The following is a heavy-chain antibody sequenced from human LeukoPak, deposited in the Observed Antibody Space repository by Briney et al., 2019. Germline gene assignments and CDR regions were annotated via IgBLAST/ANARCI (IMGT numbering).Heavy chain of an antibody. CDR3: ATDSQYSSSSFDY. J-gene: IGHJ4*02. D-gene: IGHD6-13*01. Sequence: ASVKVSCKVSGYTLTELSMQWVRQAPGKGLEWMGGFDPEDGETIYAQKFQGRVTMTEDTSTDTAYMELSSLRSEDTAVYYCATDSQYSSSSFDYWGQGTLVTVSS. V-gene: IGHV1-24*01. CDR1: GYTLTELS. CDR2: FDPEDGET.